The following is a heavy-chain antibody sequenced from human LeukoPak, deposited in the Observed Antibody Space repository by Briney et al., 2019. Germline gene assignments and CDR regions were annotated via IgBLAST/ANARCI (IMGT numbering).Heavy chain of an antibody. D-gene: IGHD2-15*01. Sequence: GRSLRLSCAASGFTLSDYGMHWVRQAPGKGLEWVALIWYDGSRKYYADSVKGRFTISRDDSKNTVFLQMNSLRAEDTAVFSCARDGGSGYSMDVWGQGTTVTVSS. CDR2: IWYDGSRK. V-gene: IGHV3-33*01. CDR3: ARDGGSGYSMDV. CDR1: GFTLSDYG. J-gene: IGHJ6*02.